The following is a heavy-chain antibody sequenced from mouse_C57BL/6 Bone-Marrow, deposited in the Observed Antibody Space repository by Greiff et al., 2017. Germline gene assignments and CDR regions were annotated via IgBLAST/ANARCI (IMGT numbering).Heavy chain of an antibody. V-gene: IGHV1-59*01. CDR3: ARSITEVYFDY. CDR2: IDPSDSYT. J-gene: IGHJ2*01. CDR1: GYTFTSYW. D-gene: IGHD1-3*01. Sequence: VQLQQPGAELVRPGTSVKLSCKASGYTFTSYWMHWVKQRPGQGLEWIGVIDPSDSYTNYNQKFKGKATLTVDTSSSTAYMQLSSLTSEDSAVYYCARSITEVYFDYWGQGTTLTVSS.